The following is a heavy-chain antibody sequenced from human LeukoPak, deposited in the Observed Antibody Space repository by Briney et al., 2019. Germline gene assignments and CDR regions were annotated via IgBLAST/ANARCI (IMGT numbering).Heavy chain of an antibody. CDR1: GYTFTSYG. Sequence: GASVKVSCKASGYTFTSYGISWVRQAPGQGLEWMGWISAYNGNTNYAQKLQGRVTMTTDTSTSTAYMELRSLRSDDTAVYYCARARGELRRRGYFDYWGQGTLVTVSS. D-gene: IGHD1-26*01. V-gene: IGHV1-18*01. J-gene: IGHJ4*02. CDR2: ISAYNGNT. CDR3: ARARGELRRRGYFDY.